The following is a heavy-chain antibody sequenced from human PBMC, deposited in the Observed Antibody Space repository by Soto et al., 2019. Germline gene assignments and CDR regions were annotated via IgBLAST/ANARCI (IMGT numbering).Heavy chain of an antibody. CDR3: ARLGYYDILTGYYIDY. Sequence: GESLKISCKGSGYSFTSYWIGWVRQMPGKGLEWMGIIYPGDSDTRYSPSFQGQVTISADKSISTAYLQWSSLKASDTAMYYCARLGYYDILTGYYIDYWGQGTLVTVSS. CDR2: IYPGDSDT. D-gene: IGHD3-9*01. J-gene: IGHJ4*02. CDR1: GYSFTSYW. V-gene: IGHV5-51*01.